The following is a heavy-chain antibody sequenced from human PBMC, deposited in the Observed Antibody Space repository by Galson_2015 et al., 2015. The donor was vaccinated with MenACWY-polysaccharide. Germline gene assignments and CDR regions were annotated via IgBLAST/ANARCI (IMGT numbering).Heavy chain of an antibody. CDR1: GFTFSGYW. CDR3: ARGQKTLGP. J-gene: IGHJ6*04. V-gene: IGHV3-7*04. CDR2: IKQDGSEN. Sequence: SLRLSCAASGFTFSGYWMSWVRQAPGKGLEWVANIKQDGSENYYVDSVKGRITISRDNAKNSLYLQMNSLRAEDTAVYYCARGQKTLGPWGKGTTVTVSS.